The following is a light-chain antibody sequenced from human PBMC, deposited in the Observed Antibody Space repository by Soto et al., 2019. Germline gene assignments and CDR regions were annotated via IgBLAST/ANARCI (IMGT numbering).Light chain of an antibody. J-gene: IGKJ1*01. CDR3: QQYETFSGT. CDR1: QSVSGW. V-gene: IGKV1-5*01. Sequence: DIQMTQSPSTLSASVGDTVTVTCRASQSVSGWLAWYQQKPGEAPKLLIYGATNLHTGVPSRFSGSGSGTDFTLTIASLQPDDFATYYCQQYETFSGTFGPGTKVDIK. CDR2: GAT.